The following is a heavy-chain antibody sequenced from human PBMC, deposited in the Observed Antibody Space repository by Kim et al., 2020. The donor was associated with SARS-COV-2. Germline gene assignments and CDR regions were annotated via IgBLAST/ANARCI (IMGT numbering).Heavy chain of an antibody. Sequence: SETLSLTCTVSGGSISSYYWSWIRQPPGKGLEWIGYIYYSGSTNYNPSLKSRVTISVDTSKNQFSLKLSSVTAADTAVYYCARDAFMVRGAIYYYYGMDVWGQGTTVTVSS. CDR3: ARDAFMVRGAIYYYYGMDV. CDR1: GGSISSYY. J-gene: IGHJ6*02. CDR2: IYYSGST. V-gene: IGHV4-59*01. D-gene: IGHD3-10*01.